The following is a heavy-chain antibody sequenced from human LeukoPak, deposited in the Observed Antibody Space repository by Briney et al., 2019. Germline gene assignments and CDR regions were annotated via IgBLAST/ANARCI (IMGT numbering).Heavy chain of an antibody. D-gene: IGHD3-3*01. J-gene: IGHJ5*02. CDR2: MRYDGSNK. Sequence: GGSLRLSCAASGFTFSSYGIHWVRQAPGKGLEWVTFMRYDGSNKYYADSVKGRFTISRDNSKNTLYLQMNSLRAEDTAVYYCAKEGDFWSGYSPRGWFDPWGQGTLVTVSS. CDR3: AKEGDFWSGYSPRGWFDP. CDR1: GFTFSSYG. V-gene: IGHV3-30*02.